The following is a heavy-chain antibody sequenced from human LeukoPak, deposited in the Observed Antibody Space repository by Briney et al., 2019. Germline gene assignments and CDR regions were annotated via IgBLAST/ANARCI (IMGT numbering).Heavy chain of an antibody. D-gene: IGHD3-16*02. CDR2: IIGSEDTT. Sequence: GGSLRLSCTTSGFIFSDFGMSWVRHVPGKGLEWVSGIIGSEDTTSYADSVKGRFTISRDNSKNSVYLEMNNLRPEDAAVYYCAKERAGYTNPYYFDYWGQGTLVTVSS. CDR1: GFIFSDFG. J-gene: IGHJ4*02. CDR3: AKERAGYTNPYYFDY. V-gene: IGHV3-23*01.